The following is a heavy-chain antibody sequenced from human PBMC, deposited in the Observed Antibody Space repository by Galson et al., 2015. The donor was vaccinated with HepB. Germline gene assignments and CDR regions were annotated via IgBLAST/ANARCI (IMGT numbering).Heavy chain of an antibody. CDR2: FDPEDGET. J-gene: IGHJ5*02. CDR1: GYTLTELS. Sequence: SVKVSCKVSGYTLTELSMHWVRQAPGKGLEWMGGFDPEDGETIYAQKFQGRVTMTEDTSSDTAYMELSSLRSEDTAVYYCATLERAVGWFDPWGQGTLVTVSS. D-gene: IGHD1-26*01. V-gene: IGHV1-24*01. CDR3: ATLERAVGWFDP.